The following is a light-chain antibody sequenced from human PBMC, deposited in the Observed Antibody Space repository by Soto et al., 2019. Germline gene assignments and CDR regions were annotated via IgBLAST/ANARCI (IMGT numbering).Light chain of an antibody. Sequence: DIRMTQSPSTLSASIGDRVTITCRASERLNEWLAWYQQKPGKAPKLLIYKTSTLQKGVPSRFSGSGSGTEFTLTIGSLQPDDFATYYCQQYESYSPFTFGPGTKVDMK. J-gene: IGKJ3*01. CDR2: KTS. CDR3: QQYESYSPFT. V-gene: IGKV1-5*03. CDR1: ERLNEW.